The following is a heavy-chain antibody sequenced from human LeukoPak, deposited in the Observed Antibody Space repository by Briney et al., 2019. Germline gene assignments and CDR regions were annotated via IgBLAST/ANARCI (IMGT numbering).Heavy chain of an antibody. CDR2: IKQDGTEE. CDR1: GFTFSGSW. D-gene: IGHD2-2*01. Sequence: GGSLILSCVASGFTFSGSWMSWVRRAPGKGLEWVANIKQDGTEEYYVDSVRGRFSISKDNAKNSLYLQMNSLRAGDTAVYYCARDPCHGALDYWGQGAQVTVSS. CDR3: ARDPCHGALDY. J-gene: IGHJ4*02. V-gene: IGHV3-7*03.